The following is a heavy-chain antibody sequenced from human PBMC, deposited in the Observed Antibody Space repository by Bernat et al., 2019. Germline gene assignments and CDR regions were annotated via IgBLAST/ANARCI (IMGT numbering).Heavy chain of an antibody. CDR2: ISSSSSYT. D-gene: IGHD5-18*01. CDR1: GFTFSDYY. V-gene: IGHV3-11*06. Sequence: QVQLVESGGGLVKPGGSLRLSCAASGFTFSDYYMSWIRQAPGKGLEWVSYISSSSSYTNYADSVKGRFTISRDNAKNSLYLQMNSLRAEDTAVYYCAKVRYSYGPFDYWGQGTLVTVSS. CDR3: AKVRYSYGPFDY. J-gene: IGHJ4*02.